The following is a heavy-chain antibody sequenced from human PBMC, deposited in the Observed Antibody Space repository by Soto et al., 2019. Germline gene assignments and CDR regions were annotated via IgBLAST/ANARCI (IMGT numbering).Heavy chain of an antibody. Sequence: QVQLQESGPGLVKPSKTLSLTCTVSGGSISRGDYYWSWFRQPPGKGLGWFGYIYYSGSTYYNPSLKSRVTISVDTSKNQFSLKLSSVTAADTAVYYCARELTLFGVVTAPNWFDPWGQGTLVTVSS. CDR2: IYYSGST. CDR3: ARELTLFGVVTAPNWFDP. CDR1: GGSISRGDYY. V-gene: IGHV4-30-4*01. J-gene: IGHJ5*02. D-gene: IGHD3-3*01.